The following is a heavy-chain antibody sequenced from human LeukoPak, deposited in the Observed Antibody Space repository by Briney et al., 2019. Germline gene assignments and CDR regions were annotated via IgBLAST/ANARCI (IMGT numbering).Heavy chain of an antibody. D-gene: IGHD2-21*02. Sequence: ASVKVSCKASGYTFNGYYMHWVRQAPGQGLEWMGWINPNSGGTNYAQKFQGRVTMTRDTSISTAYMELSRLRSDDTAVYYCAREADIVVVTATLYGGNSGDAFDIWGQGTMVTVSS. V-gene: IGHV1-2*02. CDR1: GYTFNGYY. CDR3: AREADIVVVTATLYGGNSGDAFDI. CDR2: INPNSGGT. J-gene: IGHJ3*02.